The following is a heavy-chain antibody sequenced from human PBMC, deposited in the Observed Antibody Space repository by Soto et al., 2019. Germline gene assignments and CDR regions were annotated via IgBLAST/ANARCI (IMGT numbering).Heavy chain of an antibody. CDR2: INDRGSI. Sequence: QVQLQQWGAGPLRPLETLSLTCGVSGGSFSGYYWAWIRQSPGKGLAWIGEINDRGSINYNPSLKSRVCISVETSKTDSSLNLRSVTAADTAVYYCARESHDILTGPPWVWYFDLWGRGTVVSV. J-gene: IGHJ2*01. CDR1: GGSFSGYY. CDR3: ARESHDILTGPPWVWYFDL. D-gene: IGHD3-9*01. V-gene: IGHV4-34*01.